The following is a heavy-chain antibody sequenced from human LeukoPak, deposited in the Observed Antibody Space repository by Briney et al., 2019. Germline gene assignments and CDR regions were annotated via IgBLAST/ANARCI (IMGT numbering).Heavy chain of an antibody. CDR3: ARDKVPWELELEAYYDV. D-gene: IGHD1-26*01. Sequence: ASVKLSCKSSGYSFSSYGINWGRQAPGPGLEWMGWISAYNGNTTYAKTLHDRVATTTDDTTSTPYMELRSLRTAATAALYCARDKVPWELELEAYYDVWGHSSLVTVSS. CDR2: ISAYNGNT. CDR1: GYSFSSYG. J-gene: IGHJ2*01. V-gene: IGHV1-18*01.